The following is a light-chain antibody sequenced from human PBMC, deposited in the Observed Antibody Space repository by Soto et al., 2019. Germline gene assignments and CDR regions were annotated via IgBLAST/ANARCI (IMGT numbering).Light chain of an antibody. CDR1: QIISTY. Sequence: DIQMTQSPSSLSASVGDRVTITCRASQIISTYLNWYQQKPGRAPNLLIYAASSLQSGVPSRFSGSGSETDFTLTINSLQPEDFASYYCQQTFTTPRTFGQGTKVDI. CDR2: AAS. V-gene: IGKV1-39*01. J-gene: IGKJ2*01. CDR3: QQTFTTPRT.